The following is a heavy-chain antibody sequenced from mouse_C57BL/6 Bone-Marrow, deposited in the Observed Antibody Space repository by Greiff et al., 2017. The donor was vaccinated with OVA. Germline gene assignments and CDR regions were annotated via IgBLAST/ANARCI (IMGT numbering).Heavy chain of an antibody. V-gene: IGHV14-4*01. CDR1: GFNIKDDY. CDR2: IDPENGDT. Sequence: VQPQQSGAELVRPGASVKLSCTASGFNIKDDYMHWVKQRPEQGLEWIGWIDPENGDTEYASKFQGKATITADTSSNTAYLQLSSLTSENTAVYYCTTVVAFDYWGQGTTLTVSS. CDR3: TTVVAFDY. D-gene: IGHD1-1*01. J-gene: IGHJ2*01.